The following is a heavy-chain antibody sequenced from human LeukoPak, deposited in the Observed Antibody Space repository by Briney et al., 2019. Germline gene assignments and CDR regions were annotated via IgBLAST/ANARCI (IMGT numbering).Heavy chain of an antibody. D-gene: IGHD3-16*02. CDR2: ISSSGSTI. J-gene: IGHJ4*02. V-gene: IGHV3-11*01. CDR1: GFTFSDDY. CDR3: ARPRLGELSNPDY. Sequence: GGSLRLSCAASGFTFSDDYMSWIRQAPGKGLEWVSYISSSGSTIYYADSVKGRFTISRDNAKNSLYLQMNSLRAEDTAVYYCARPRLGELSNPDYWGQGTLVTVSS.